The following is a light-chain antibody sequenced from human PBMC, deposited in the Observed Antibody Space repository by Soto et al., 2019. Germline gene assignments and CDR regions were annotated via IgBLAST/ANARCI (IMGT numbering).Light chain of an antibody. CDR2: DAS. CDR3: QQRSNWPPFT. J-gene: IGKJ3*01. CDR1: QGVSSS. Sequence: EIVLTQSPATLSLSPGERATLSCRASQGVSSSLAWYQQKPGKAPRLLIYDASTRATGIPARFSGSGSGTDFTLTISSLEPEDFAVYYCQQRSNWPPFTFGPGTKVDIK. V-gene: IGKV3-11*01.